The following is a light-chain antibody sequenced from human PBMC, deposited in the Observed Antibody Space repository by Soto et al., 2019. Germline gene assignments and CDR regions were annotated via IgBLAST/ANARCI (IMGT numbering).Light chain of an antibody. CDR2: GAS. CDR3: QQYGSSPTT. J-gene: IGKJ1*01. V-gene: IGKV3-20*01. Sequence: EIVMTPSPVTLSVSPGERATLSCRASQSVTSSYLAWWQQKPGQAPRLLIYGASSRATGIPDRFSGSGSGTDFTLTISRLEPEDFAVYFCQQYGSSPTTFGQGTKVDIK. CDR1: QSVTSSY.